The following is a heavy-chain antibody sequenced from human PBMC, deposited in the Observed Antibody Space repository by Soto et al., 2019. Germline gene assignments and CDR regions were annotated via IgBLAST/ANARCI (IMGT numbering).Heavy chain of an antibody. Sequence: EVQLVESGGGLVQPGGSLRLSCAASGFTFSTSWMDWVRQAPGKGLEWVANINPDASQKYYVDAVGGRFTVSRDNAKNAGYLQMNSLRAGDTAVYFCSRSLDDWGQGNPVSVSS. CDR3: SRSLDD. CDR1: GFTFSTSW. J-gene: IGHJ4*02. CDR2: INPDASQK. V-gene: IGHV3-7*04.